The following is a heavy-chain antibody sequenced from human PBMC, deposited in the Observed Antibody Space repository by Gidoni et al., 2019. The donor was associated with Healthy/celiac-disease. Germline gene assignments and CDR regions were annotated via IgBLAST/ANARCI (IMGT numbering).Heavy chain of an antibody. CDR3: ARASGYNDFQH. J-gene: IGHJ1*01. CDR2: FNPNSVGT. CDR1: RYTFTGYY. V-gene: IGHV1-2*02. D-gene: IGHD3-22*01. Sequence: QVQLVQSGAAANRPGASVKISFKAYRYTFTGYYMHWVRQASGQGLAGMGWFNPNSVGTNYAQNFHGRVTMTRDTSISTAYMELSMLRSDDTAVYYCARASGYNDFQHWGQGTLVTVSS.